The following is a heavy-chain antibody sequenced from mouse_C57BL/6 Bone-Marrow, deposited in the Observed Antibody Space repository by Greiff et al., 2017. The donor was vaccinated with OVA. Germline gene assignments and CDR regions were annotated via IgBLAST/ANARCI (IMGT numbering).Heavy chain of an antibody. CDR3: ARWAYEYYAMDY. Sequence: VKLQESGAELVRPGTSVKVSCKASGYAFTNYLIEWVKQRPGQGLEWIGVINPGSGGTNYNEKFKGKATLTADKSSSTAYMQLSSLTSEDSAVYFCARWAYEYYAMDYWGQGTSVTVSS. J-gene: IGHJ4*01. V-gene: IGHV1-54*01. CDR1: GYAFTNYL. D-gene: IGHD6-5*01. CDR2: INPGSGGT.